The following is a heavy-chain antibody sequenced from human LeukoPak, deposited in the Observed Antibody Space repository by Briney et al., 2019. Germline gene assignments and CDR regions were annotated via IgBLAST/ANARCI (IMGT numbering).Heavy chain of an antibody. CDR3: ARDSYYYDSSGYGVDY. D-gene: IGHD3-22*01. CDR2: ISYDGSNK. J-gene: IGHJ4*02. Sequence: GGSLRLSCAASGFTFSSYAKHWVRQAPGKGLEWVAVISYDGSNKYYADSVKGRFTISRDNSKNTLYLQMNSLRAEDTAVYYCARDSYYYDSSGYGVDYWGQGTLVTVSS. V-gene: IGHV3-30*01. CDR1: GFTFSSYA.